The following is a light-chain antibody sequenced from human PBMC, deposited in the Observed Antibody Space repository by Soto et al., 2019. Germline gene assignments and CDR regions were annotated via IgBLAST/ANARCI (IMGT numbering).Light chain of an antibody. CDR3: QQFDSVPCT. CDR2: DAS. CDR1: QDIKNY. Sequence: IQMTQSPSSLSTSVGDRVTITCQASQDIKNYLIWYQHKAGRAPKLLIYDASTLETGVSSRSSGSGSGTHFTLTISSLQPEDIATYYCQQFDSVPCTFGQGTKLEMK. V-gene: IGKV1-33*01. J-gene: IGKJ2*02.